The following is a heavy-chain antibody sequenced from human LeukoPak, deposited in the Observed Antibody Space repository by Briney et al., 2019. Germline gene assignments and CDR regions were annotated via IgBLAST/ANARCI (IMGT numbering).Heavy chain of an antibody. CDR2: IGTAGDT. Sequence: PGGSLRLSCAACGFTFSSYDMHWVRQATGKGLEWVSAIGTAGDTYYPGSVKGQFTISRENAKNSLYLQMNSLRAEDTAVYYCARSHYYDSSGYPPFDYWGQGTLVTVPS. CDR3: ARSHYYDSSGYPPFDY. J-gene: IGHJ4*02. V-gene: IGHV3-13*03. D-gene: IGHD3-22*01. CDR1: GFTFSSYD.